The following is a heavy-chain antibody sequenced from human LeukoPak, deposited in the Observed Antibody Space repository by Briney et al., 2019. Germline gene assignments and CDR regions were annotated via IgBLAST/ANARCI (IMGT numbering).Heavy chain of an antibody. CDR2: IYYSGST. J-gene: IGHJ5*01. Sequence: SETLSLTCTVSGGSISSHYWSWIRQPPGKGLEWIGYIYYSGSTNYNPSLKSRVTISVDTSKNQFSPKLSSVTAADAAVYYCARARASTFFDSWGQGTLVTVSS. CDR1: GGSISSHY. D-gene: IGHD1-26*01. V-gene: IGHV4-59*11. CDR3: ARARASTFFDS.